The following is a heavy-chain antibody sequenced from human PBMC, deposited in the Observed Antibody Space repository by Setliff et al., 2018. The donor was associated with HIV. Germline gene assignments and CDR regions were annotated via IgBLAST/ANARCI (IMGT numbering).Heavy chain of an antibody. CDR1: GYSISSAYY. Sequence: SETLSLTCAVSGYSISSAYYWGWVRQSPGKGLEWIGSIYHSGSTYYNPSLKSRVTISVDTSKNQFSLKVTSVTAADTALYYCARLRSYGDPKRFFDYWGQGTLVTAPQ. J-gene: IGHJ4*02. D-gene: IGHD4-17*01. CDR3: ARLRSYGDPKRFFDY. CDR2: IYHSGST. V-gene: IGHV4-38-2*01.